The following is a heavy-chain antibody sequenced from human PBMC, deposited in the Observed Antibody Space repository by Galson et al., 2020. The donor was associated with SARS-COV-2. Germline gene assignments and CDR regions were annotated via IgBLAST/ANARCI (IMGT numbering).Heavy chain of an antibody. Sequence: GGSLRLSCAASGFTFNNHWMHWVRQTPGKGLVWVSRINSDGSSTAYADPVKGRFTISRDNAKNTLYLQMNSLRPEDTGVYYCTRDVVSKFWGGFGPWGQGTLVTVSS. V-gene: IGHV3-74*01. CDR3: TRDVVSKFWGGFGP. J-gene: IGHJ5*02. CDR1: GFTFNNHW. CDR2: INSDGSST. D-gene: IGHD3-3*01.